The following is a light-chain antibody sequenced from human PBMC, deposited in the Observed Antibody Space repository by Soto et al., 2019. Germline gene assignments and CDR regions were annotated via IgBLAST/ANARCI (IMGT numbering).Light chain of an antibody. Sequence: DIQMTQSPSSLSASVGDRVTITCQASQDITAYLNWYQQKPGQAPKLLIFDASNLETGVSSRFSGSGSGTDFTFTISSLQPDDSATYYFLQYDFLPYTFGPGTKLEIK. CDR1: QDITAY. CDR3: LQYDFLPYT. V-gene: IGKV1-33*01. CDR2: DAS. J-gene: IGKJ2*01.